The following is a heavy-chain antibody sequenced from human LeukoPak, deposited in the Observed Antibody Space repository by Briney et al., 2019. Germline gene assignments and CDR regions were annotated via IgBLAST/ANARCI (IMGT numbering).Heavy chain of an antibody. J-gene: IGHJ5*02. CDR3: AREGIFGVVKFDP. CDR1: GDSISIYY. V-gene: IGHV4-4*07. Sequence: SETLSLTCTVSGDSISIYYWSWIRQPAGKGLEWIGRIYTSESTNYNPSLKSRVTMSVDTSKNQFSLKLSSVTAADTTVYYCAREGIFGVVKFDPWGQGTLVTVSS. D-gene: IGHD3-3*01. CDR2: IYTSEST.